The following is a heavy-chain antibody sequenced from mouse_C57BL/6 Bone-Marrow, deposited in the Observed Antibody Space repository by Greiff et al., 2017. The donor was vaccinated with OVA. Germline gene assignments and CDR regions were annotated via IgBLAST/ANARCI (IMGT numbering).Heavy chain of an antibody. CDR1: GYTFTSYG. J-gene: IGHJ2*01. CDR3: ARGTGCYFDY. D-gene: IGHD4-1*01. Sequence: VQVVESGAELARPGASVKLSCKASGYTFTSYGISWVKQRTGQGLEWIGEIYPRSGNTYYNEKFKGKATLTADKSSSTAYMELRSLTSEDSAVYFCARGTGCYFDYWGQGTTLTVSS. CDR2: IYPRSGNT. V-gene: IGHV1-81*01.